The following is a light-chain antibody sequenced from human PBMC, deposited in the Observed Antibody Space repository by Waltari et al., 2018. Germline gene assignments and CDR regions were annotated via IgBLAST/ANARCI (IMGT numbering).Light chain of an antibody. CDR1: SSDVGSYNY. V-gene: IGLV2-14*03. CDR3: SSYSRSAFL. J-gene: IGLJ2*01. Sequence: QSALTQPASVSGSPGQSITISCTGTSSDVGSYNYVSWYQQYPGRAPKLMIYDVSSRPSGVSNRFSGSKSDNTASLTISGLQPEDEATYYCSSYSRSAFLFGGGTKLTVL. CDR2: DVS.